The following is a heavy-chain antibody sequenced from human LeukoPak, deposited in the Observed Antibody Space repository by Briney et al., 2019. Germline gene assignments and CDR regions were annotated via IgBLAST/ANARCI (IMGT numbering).Heavy chain of an antibody. V-gene: IGHV1-46*01. CDR1: GYTFTSYY. CDR2: INPSGDST. Sequence: ASVKVSCKASGYTFTSYYMHWVRQAPGQGLEWMGIINPSGDSTSYAQKFQGRVTMTRDMSTTTVYMELSRLRFEDTAVYYCARGSRAYGGFDYWGQGTLVTVSS. D-gene: IGHD4-23*01. CDR3: ARGSRAYGGFDY. J-gene: IGHJ4*02.